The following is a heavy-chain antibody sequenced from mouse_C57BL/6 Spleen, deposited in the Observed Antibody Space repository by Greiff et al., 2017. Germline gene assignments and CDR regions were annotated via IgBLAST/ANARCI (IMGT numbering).Heavy chain of an antibody. CDR2: IDPSDSYT. Sequence: QVQLQQPGAELVMPGASVKLSCKASGYTFTSYWLHWVKQRPGQGLEWIGEIDPSDSYTNYNQKFKGKSTLTVDKSSSTAYMQLSSLTSEDSAVYYCARSDYCSSYNYAMDYWGQGTSVTVSS. V-gene: IGHV1-69*01. CDR3: ARSDYCSSYNYAMDY. CDR1: GYTFTSYW. D-gene: IGHD1-1*01. J-gene: IGHJ4*01.